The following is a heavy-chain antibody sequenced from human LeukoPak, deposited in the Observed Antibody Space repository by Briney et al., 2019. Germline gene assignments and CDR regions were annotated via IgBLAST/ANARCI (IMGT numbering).Heavy chain of an antibody. CDR2: MNPNSGNT. CDR1: GYTFTSYD. D-gene: IGHD3-3*01. Sequence: ASVKVSCKASGYTFTSYDINWVRQATGQGLEWMGWMNPNSGNTGYAQKFQGRVTMTRNTSISTAYMELSSLRSEDTAVYYCARGSPYDFWSGYAYYYYYYMDVWGKGTTVTVSS. J-gene: IGHJ6*03. CDR3: ARGSPYDFWSGYAYYYYYYMDV. V-gene: IGHV1-8*01.